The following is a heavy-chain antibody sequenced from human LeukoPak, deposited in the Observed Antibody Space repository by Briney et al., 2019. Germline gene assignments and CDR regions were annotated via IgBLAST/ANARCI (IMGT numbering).Heavy chain of an antibody. CDR3: ARGKYQLLDY. CDR1: GGSISSRSYY. Sequence: SETLSLTCSVSGGSISSRSYYWGWIRQPPGKGLEWMGTIYYSGSTFYNPSLKSRVTISVDTSKNQFSLRLSSVTAADTAVYYCARGKYQLLDYWGQGTLVTVSS. J-gene: IGHJ4*02. CDR2: IYYSGST. V-gene: IGHV4-39*07. D-gene: IGHD2-2*01.